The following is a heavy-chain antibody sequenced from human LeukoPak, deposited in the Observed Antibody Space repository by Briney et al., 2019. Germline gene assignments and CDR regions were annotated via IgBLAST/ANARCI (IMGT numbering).Heavy chain of an antibody. J-gene: IGHJ4*02. V-gene: IGHV5-51*01. D-gene: IGHD1-26*01. CDR2: IYPGDSET. CDR3: ARRRDLYSGSYYPLDH. Sequence: GESLKISCKGSGYSFASHWIGWVRQMPGKGLEWMGIIYPGDSETRYSPSFQGQVTISADKSISTAYLQWSSLKASDTAMYYCARRRDLYSGSYYPLDHWGQGTLVTVSS. CDR1: GYSFASHW.